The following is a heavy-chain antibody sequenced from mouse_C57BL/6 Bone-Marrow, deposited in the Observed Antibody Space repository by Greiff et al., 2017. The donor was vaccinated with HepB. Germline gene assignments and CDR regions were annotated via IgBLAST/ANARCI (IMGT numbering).Heavy chain of an antibody. J-gene: IGHJ3*01. CDR2: IYPRSGNT. Sequence: VKLMESGAELARPGASVKLSCKASGYTFTSYGISWVKQRTGQGLEWIGEIYPRSGNTYYNEKFKGKATLTADKSSSTAYMELRSLTSEDSAVYFCARRWAWFAYWGQGTLVTVSA. D-gene: IGHD1-1*02. CDR3: ARRWAWFAY. V-gene: IGHV1-81*01. CDR1: GYTFTSYG.